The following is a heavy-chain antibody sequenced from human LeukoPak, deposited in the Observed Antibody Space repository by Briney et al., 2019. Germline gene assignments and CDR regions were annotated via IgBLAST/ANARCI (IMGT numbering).Heavy chain of an antibody. CDR2: IRYDGSNK. J-gene: IGHJ4*02. CDR1: GFTFSSYG. CDR3: AKDYGHCSSTSCYRRGIDY. Sequence: GGSLRLSCAASGFTFSSYGMHWVCQAPGKGLEWVAFIRYDGSNKYYADSVKGRFTISRDNSKNTLYLQMNSLRAEDTAVYYCAKDYGHCSSTSCYRRGIDYWGQGTLVTVSS. V-gene: IGHV3-30*02. D-gene: IGHD2-2*01.